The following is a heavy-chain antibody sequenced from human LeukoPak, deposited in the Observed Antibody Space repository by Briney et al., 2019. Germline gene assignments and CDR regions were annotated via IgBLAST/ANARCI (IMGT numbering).Heavy chain of an antibody. V-gene: IGHV1-2*06. CDR2: INPNSGGT. J-gene: IGHJ4*02. D-gene: IGHD3-22*01. CDR1: GYTFTGYY. CDR3: AREQDSSGYYPD. Sequence: ASVKVSCKASGYTFTGYYMYWVRQAPGQGLEWMGRINPNSGGTNYAQKFQGRVTMTRDTSISTAYMELSRLRSDDTAVYYCAREQDSSGYYPDWGQGTLVTVSS.